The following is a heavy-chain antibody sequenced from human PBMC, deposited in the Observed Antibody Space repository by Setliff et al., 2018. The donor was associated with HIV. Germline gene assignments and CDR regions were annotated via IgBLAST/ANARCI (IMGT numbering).Heavy chain of an antibody. Sequence: GGSLRLSCAASGFTFDDYAMHWVRQAPGKGLEWVSGISWNSGSIGYADSVKGRFTISRDNAKNTLYLQMNSLRAEDTAVYYCAREVVVVVATTDAFDIWGQGTMVTVS. CDR1: GFTFDDYA. D-gene: IGHD2-15*01. CDR2: ISWNSGSI. J-gene: IGHJ3*02. V-gene: IGHV3-9*01. CDR3: AREVVVVVATTDAFDI.